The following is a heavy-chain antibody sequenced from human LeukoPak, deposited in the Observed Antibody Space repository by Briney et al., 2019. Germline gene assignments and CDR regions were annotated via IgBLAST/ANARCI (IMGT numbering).Heavy chain of an antibody. D-gene: IGHD6-13*01. J-gene: IGHJ5*02. CDR3: ARVECRAAAESWFDP. V-gene: IGHV1-18*04. Sequence: ASVKVSCKASGYTFTSYGISWVRQAPGQGLEWMGWISAYNGNTNYAQKLQGRVTMTTDTSTSTAYMELRSLRSDDTAVYCCARVECRAAAESWFDPWGQGTLVTVSS. CDR1: GYTFTSYG. CDR2: ISAYNGNT.